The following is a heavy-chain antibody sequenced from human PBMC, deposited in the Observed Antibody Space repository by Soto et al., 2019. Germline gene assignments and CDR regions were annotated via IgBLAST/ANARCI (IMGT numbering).Heavy chain of an antibody. CDR1: GYRFTSYW. D-gene: IGHD3-3*01. Sequence: PGSSLKISCKGSGYRFTSYWISWVRQMPGKGLEWMGRIDPSDCYTNYSPSFQGHVTISADKSISTAYLQWSSLKAWDTAMYYCARVVQEVTVLRFLLGYKGIDVWRQGTAVTVSS. V-gene: IGHV5-10-1*01. CDR3: ARVVQEVTVLRFLLGYKGIDV. J-gene: IGHJ6*02. CDR2: IDPSDCYT.